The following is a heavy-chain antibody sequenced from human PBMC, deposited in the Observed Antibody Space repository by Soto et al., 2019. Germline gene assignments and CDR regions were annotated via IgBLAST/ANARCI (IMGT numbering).Heavy chain of an antibody. D-gene: IGHD6-25*01. CDR3: AREIWSSSGPQNFFDY. J-gene: IGHJ4*02. V-gene: IGHV1-18*01. CDR1: GYTFGSYA. Sequence: QVQLVQSGAEVKKPGASVKVSCKATGYTFGSYAMIWVRQAPGQGLEWMGYISAYNGKTNYAQKLQGRVTMATDTSTSTAYVELTSLRSDDTAVYYCAREIWSSSGPQNFFDYWGLGTLVTVSS. CDR2: ISAYNGKT.